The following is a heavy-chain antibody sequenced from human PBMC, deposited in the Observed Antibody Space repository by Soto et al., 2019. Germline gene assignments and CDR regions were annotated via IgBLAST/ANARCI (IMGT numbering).Heavy chain of an antibody. CDR2: IYYSGST. CDR3: ARDEGVGATDAFDI. V-gene: IGHV4-61*01. Sequence: SETLSLTCTVSGGSVSSGSYYWSWIRQPPGKGLEWIGYIYYSGSTNYNPSLKSRVTISVDTSKNQFSLKLSSVTAADTAVYYCARDEGVGATDAFDIWGQGTMVTVSS. D-gene: IGHD1-26*01. J-gene: IGHJ3*02. CDR1: GGSVSSGSYY.